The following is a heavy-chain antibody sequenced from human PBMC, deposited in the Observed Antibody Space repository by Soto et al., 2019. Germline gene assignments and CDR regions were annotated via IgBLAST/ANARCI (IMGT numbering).Heavy chain of an antibody. Sequence: GGSLRLSCAASGFTFSTSSMAMHWVRQAPGKGLVSVSRISSDGSTTSYADSVKGRFTISRDSAKNTLYLQMNSLRAEDTAVYYCAIGGWPPSGGVWGQGTTVTVSS. V-gene: IGHV3-74*01. CDR1: GFTFSTSS. D-gene: IGHD3-10*01. CDR3: AIGGWPPSGGV. CDR2: ISSDGSTT. J-gene: IGHJ6*02.